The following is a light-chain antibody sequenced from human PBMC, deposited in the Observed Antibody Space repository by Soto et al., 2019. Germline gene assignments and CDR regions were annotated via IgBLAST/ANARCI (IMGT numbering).Light chain of an antibody. Sequence: DIQLTQSPSSLSASVGDTITITCRAGQTISSYLNWYQHKPGEATKVLIYAASTLQGGVPSRFTGSGSGTDFTLTITSLQPEDFATYYCQQTYDTHWTFGHGTKVE. CDR3: QQTYDTHWT. CDR1: QTISSY. V-gene: IGKV1-39*01. J-gene: IGKJ1*01. CDR2: AAS.